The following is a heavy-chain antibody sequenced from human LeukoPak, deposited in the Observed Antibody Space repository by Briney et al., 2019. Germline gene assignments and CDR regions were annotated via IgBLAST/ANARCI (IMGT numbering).Heavy chain of an antibody. D-gene: IGHD5-18*01. CDR1: GFSFSNYW. CDR2: IKQDGSAT. J-gene: IGHJ4*02. V-gene: IGHV3-7*01. CDR3: AGGLGWIHDY. Sequence: GGSLRLSCAASGFSFSNYWMNWVRQAPGKGLEWVANIKQDGSATYYVDSVKGRFTISRDNAKNSLSLQMNSLRVEGTAVYFCAGGLGWIHDYWGQGTLVAVSS.